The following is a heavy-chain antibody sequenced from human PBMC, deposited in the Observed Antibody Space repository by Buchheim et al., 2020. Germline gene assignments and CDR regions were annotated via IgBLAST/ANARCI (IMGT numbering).Heavy chain of an antibody. CDR2: IYYSGST. V-gene: IGHV4-59*01. CDR3: ARSEGLYSPFDY. Sequence: QVQLQESDPGLVKPSETLSLTCTVSGGSISSYYWSWIRQPPGKGLEWIGYIYYSGSTNYNPSLKSRVTISVDTSKNQFSLKLISVTAADTALYYCARSEGLYSPFDYWGQGTL. CDR1: GGSISSYY. J-gene: IGHJ4*02. D-gene: IGHD3-16*01.